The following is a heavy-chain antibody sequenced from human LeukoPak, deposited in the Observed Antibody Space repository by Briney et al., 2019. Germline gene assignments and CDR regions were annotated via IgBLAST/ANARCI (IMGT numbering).Heavy chain of an antibody. D-gene: IGHD3-10*01. CDR2: ISYDGSNK. Sequence: GRSLRLSCAASGFTFSSYGMHWVRHAPGKGLEWVAVISYDGSNKYYADSVKGRFTISRDNSKNTLYLQMNSLRAEDTAVYYCATLGESLDYWGQGTLVTVSS. CDR3: ATLGESLDY. CDR1: GFTFSSYG. J-gene: IGHJ4*02. V-gene: IGHV3-30*03.